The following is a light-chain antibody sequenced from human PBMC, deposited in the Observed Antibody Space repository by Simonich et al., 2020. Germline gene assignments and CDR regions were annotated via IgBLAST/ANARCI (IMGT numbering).Light chain of an antibody. CDR1: SSDVGGYNY. J-gene: IGLJ3*02. V-gene: IGLV2-14*01. CDR3: SSYTSSSTNWV. CDR2: AVS. Sequence: QSALTQPASVSGSPGQSITISCTGTSSDVGGYNYFSWYQQHPGKAPKLMLYAVSKRPSGVSNLFSGSKSGNTASLTISGLQAEDEADYYCSSYTSSSTNWVFGGGTKLTVL.